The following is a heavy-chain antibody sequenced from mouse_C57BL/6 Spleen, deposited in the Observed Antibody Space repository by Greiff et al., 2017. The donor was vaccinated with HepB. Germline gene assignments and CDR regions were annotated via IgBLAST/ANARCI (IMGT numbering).Heavy chain of an antibody. D-gene: IGHD1-1*01. CDR3: TRDDITTVVAPDWFAY. CDR1: GFTFSSYA. Sequence: EVMLVESGEGLVKPGGSLKLSCAASGFTFSSYAMSWVRQTPEKRLEWVAYISSGGDYIYYADTVKGRFTISRDNARNTLYLQMSSLKSEDTAMYYCTRDDITTVVAPDWFAYWGQGTLVTVSA. V-gene: IGHV5-9-1*02. J-gene: IGHJ3*01. CDR2: ISSGGDYI.